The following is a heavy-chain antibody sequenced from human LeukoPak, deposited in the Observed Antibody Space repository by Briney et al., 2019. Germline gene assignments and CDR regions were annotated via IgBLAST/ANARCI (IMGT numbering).Heavy chain of an antibody. J-gene: IGHJ4*02. V-gene: IGHV3-13*01. Sequence: GGSLRLSCAASGFTLSNYDMHWVRQPLGKGLEWVSLIGIVGDTDYSGSVKGRFAISRDNSKNTLYVQMNSLRADDTAVYYCAKGAYYYDSGAQYYFDYWGQGTLVTVSS. CDR1: GFTLSNYD. CDR2: IGIVGDT. CDR3: AKGAYYYDSGAQYYFDY. D-gene: IGHD3-22*01.